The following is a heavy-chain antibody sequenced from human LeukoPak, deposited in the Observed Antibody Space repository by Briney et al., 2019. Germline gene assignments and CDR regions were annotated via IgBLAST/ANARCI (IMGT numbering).Heavy chain of an antibody. CDR3: ARATGDGRHAFDI. Sequence: GGSPRLSCPPSGFTFGSYRINWVGPAPGRGRGGVSSISSSSSYIYYADSVKGRFTISRDNAKNSLYLQMNSLRAEDTAVYYCARATGDGRHAFDIWGQGTIVTVSS. CDR2: ISSSSSYI. J-gene: IGHJ3*02. V-gene: IGHV3-21*01. D-gene: IGHD7-27*01. CDR1: GFTFGSYR.